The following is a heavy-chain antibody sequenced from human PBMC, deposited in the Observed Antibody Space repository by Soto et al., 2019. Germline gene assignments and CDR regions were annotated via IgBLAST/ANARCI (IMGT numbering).Heavy chain of an antibody. D-gene: IGHD6-13*01. Sequence: SETLSLTCAVYGGSFSGYYWSWIRQPPGKGLEWTGEINHSGSTNYNPSLKSRVTISVDTSKNQFSLKLSSVTAADTAVYYRARGGAAAGTSGILGERYGMDVWGQGTTVTVSS. CDR1: GGSFSGYY. J-gene: IGHJ6*02. CDR2: INHSGST. CDR3: ARGGAAAGTSGILGERYGMDV. V-gene: IGHV4-34*01.